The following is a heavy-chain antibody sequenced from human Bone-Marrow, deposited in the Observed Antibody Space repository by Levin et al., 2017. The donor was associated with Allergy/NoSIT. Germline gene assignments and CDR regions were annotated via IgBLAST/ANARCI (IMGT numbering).Heavy chain of an antibody. CDR2: MNPKSGNT. J-gene: IGHJ5*02. CDR1: GDTFSSYD. CDR3: ATGQGHLVGPP. V-gene: IGHV1-8*01. Sequence: GESLKISCKASGDTFSSYDINWVRQASGQGLEWMGWMNPKSGNTVYAQKFQGRVTMTRNTSISTAHMDLSSLRSDDTAVYYCATGQGHLVGPPWGQGTLVTVSS. D-gene: IGHD6-6*01.